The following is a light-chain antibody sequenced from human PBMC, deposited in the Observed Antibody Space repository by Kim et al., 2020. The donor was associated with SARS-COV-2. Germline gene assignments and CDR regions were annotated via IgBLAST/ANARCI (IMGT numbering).Light chain of an antibody. Sequence: GQSITISCTGTSSDVGGYNHVSWYQQHPGRIPKLLIYDVRKWPSGVSNGFSGSKSGDTASLTISGLQAEDEADYYCTSYTSSNTWVFGGGTQLTVL. CDR2: DVR. CDR3: TSYTSSNTWV. CDR1: SSDVGGYNH. J-gene: IGLJ3*02. V-gene: IGLV2-14*04.